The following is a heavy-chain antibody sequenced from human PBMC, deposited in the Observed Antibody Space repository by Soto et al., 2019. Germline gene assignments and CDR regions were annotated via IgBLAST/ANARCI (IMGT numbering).Heavy chain of an antibody. Sequence: PGGSLRLSCAASGFTVSSNYMSWVRQSPGKGLEWVSFIYSIGSTYYADSVKGRFTISRDNSKNTLYLQMNSLRAEDTAVYYCASPGGLSSYHFDYWGQGTLVTISS. V-gene: IGHV3-66*01. CDR2: IYSIGST. CDR1: GFTVSSNY. J-gene: IGHJ4*02. D-gene: IGHD2-2*01. CDR3: ASPGGLSSYHFDY.